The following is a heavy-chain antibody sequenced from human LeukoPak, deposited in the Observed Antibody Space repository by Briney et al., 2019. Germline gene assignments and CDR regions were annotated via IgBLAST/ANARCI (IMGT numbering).Heavy chain of an antibody. D-gene: IGHD6-13*01. J-gene: IGHJ4*02. CDR2: ISGTSSYT. V-gene: IGHV3-11*05. CDR3: ARGGSTWSYVDY. Sequence: GGPLRLFCAPSAFTFSDYYMSCIRQAPGKWLQWVSYISGTSSYTNYVDSVNGRFTVSRDNAKNSLFLQMNSLRAEDAAVYYCARGGSTWSYVDYWGQGTLVTVSS. CDR1: AFTFSDYY.